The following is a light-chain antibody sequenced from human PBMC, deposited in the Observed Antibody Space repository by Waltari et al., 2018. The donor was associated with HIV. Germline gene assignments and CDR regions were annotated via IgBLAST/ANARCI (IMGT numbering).Light chain of an antibody. V-gene: IGKV1-27*01. Sequence: DIQMSQAPSSLSASVGDRVTITCRASRDISNDLAWYQQKSGEVPKLLIYGASTLRSVVSSRFRGSGSGTEFTLTINGLQPEDVASDYCQNYDSAPVAFGQGTRLEI. CDR3: QNYDSAPVA. CDR1: RDISND. CDR2: GAS. J-gene: IGKJ5*01.